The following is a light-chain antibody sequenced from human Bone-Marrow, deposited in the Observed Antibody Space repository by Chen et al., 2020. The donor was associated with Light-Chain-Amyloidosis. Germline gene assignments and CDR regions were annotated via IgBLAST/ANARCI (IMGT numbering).Light chain of an antibody. CDR3: QSADSSGTYEVR. Sequence: SYELTQPPSVSVSPGQTARITCSGDDLPTKYAYWYQQKPGQAPVLVIHRDTERPSGISERFSGSSSRTTSTLTISGVQAEDEGDYHCQSADSSGTYEVRFGGGTKLTVL. V-gene: IGLV3-25*03. J-gene: IGLJ2*01. CDR2: RDT. CDR1: DLPTKY.